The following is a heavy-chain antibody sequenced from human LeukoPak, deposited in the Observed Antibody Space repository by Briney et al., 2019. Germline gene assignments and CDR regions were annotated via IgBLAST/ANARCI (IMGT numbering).Heavy chain of an antibody. V-gene: IGHV4-39*07. CDR2: IYYSGST. J-gene: IGHJ5*02. Sequence: SETLSLTCTVSGGSISSSSYYWGWIRQPPGKGLEWIGSIYYSGSTYYNPSLKSRVTISVDTSKNQFSLKLSSVTAADTAVYYCARDDYGDYRFDPWGQGTLVTVSS. CDR3: ARDDYGDYRFDP. CDR1: GGSISSSSYY. D-gene: IGHD4-17*01.